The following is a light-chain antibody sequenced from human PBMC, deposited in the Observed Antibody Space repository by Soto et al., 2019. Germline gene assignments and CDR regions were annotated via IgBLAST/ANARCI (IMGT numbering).Light chain of an antibody. CDR3: SSYTSSSTYV. CDR2: EVI. Sequence: QPALTQPASVSGSPGQSITVSCTGTSSDVGGYGYVSWYQQHPGKAPKLLIYEVINRHSGVSNRFSGSKSDNTASLTISGLQAEDEADYYCSSYTSSSTYVFGSGTKVTVL. J-gene: IGLJ1*01. CDR1: SSDVGGYGY. V-gene: IGLV2-14*01.